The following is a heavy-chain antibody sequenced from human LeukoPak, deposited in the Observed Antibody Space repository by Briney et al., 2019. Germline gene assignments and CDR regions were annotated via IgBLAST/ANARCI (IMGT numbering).Heavy chain of an antibody. CDR3: ARHPYQLLWLSWFDP. V-gene: IGHV4-39*01. J-gene: IGHJ5*02. Sequence: SETLSLTCTVSGGSSSSSRYYWGWLRQPPGRGLEWFGSIYYSGSTYYNPSLKSRVTISVDTSKNQFSLTLSSVTAADTAVYYCARHPYQLLWLSWFDPWGEGTLVTVSS. CDR1: GGSSSSSRYY. CDR2: IYYSGST. D-gene: IGHD2-2*01.